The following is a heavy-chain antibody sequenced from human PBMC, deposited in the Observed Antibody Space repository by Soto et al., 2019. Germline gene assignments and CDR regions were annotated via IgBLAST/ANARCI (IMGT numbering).Heavy chain of an antibody. V-gene: IGHV3-23*01. CDR2: IGVGGGDR. J-gene: IGHJ4*02. CDR3: ARVRFGELV. Sequence: EVQLLESGGGLVQPGGSLRLSCAASGFTFSSYAMSWVRQAPGKGLEWVSIIGVGGGDRYYPVSVKGRFTISRDNSRDTLYLEMNSLRDVDAALNYCARVRFGELVWGQGTLVTVSS. CDR1: GFTFSSYA. D-gene: IGHD3-10*01.